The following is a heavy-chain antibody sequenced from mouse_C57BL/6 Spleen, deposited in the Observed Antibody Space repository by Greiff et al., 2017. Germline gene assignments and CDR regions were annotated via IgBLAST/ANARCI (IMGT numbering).Heavy chain of an antibody. CDR2: INPSTGGT. D-gene: IGHD4-1*01. CDR3: ARGAGTGAMDY. Sequence: VQLKQSGPELVKPGASVKISCKASGYSFTGNYMNWVKQSPEKSLEWIGEINPSTGGTTYNQKFKAKATLTVDKSSSTAYMQLKSLTSEDSAVYYCARGAGTGAMDYWGQGTSVTVSS. J-gene: IGHJ4*01. CDR1: GYSFTGNY. V-gene: IGHV1-42*01.